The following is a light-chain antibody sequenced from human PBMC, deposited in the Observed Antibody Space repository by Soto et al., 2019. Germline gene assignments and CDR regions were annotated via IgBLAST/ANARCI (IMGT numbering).Light chain of an antibody. Sequence: QSALTQPASVSGSPGQSITISCTGTSSDVGSYNLVSWYQQHPGKAPKVMIYEDIKRPSGVSNRFSGSKSDNTASLTISGLQAKDEADYYCCSYADSSTYVFGTGTKVTGL. J-gene: IGLJ1*01. V-gene: IGLV2-23*01. CDR2: EDI. CDR3: CSYADSSTYV. CDR1: SSDVGSYNL.